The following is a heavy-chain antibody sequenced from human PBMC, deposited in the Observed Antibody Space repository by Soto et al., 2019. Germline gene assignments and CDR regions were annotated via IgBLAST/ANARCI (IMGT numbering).Heavy chain of an antibody. Sequence: ASVKVSCKASGYTFTSYGISWVRQAPGQGLEWMGWISAYNGNTNYAQKLQGRVTMTTDTSTSTAYMEVRSLRSDDTAVYYCARDRTAAAGTMNFQHWGQGTLVTVSS. V-gene: IGHV1-18*01. CDR3: ARDRTAAAGTMNFQH. CDR1: GYTFTSYG. CDR2: ISAYNGNT. J-gene: IGHJ1*01. D-gene: IGHD6-13*01.